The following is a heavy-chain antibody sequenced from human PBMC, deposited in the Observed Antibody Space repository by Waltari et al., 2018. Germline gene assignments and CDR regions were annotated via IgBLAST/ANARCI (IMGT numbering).Heavy chain of an antibody. D-gene: IGHD6-13*01. CDR1: GGTFSSYA. V-gene: IGHV1-69*01. CDR2: IIPIFGTA. CDR3: ARALAAAGTYYYYYYMDV. Sequence: QVQLVQSGAEVKKPGSSVKVSCKASGGTFSSYAICWVRPARGHGLEWRGGIIPIFGTANYAQKFQGRVTITADESTSTAYMELSSLRSEDTAVYYCARALAAAGTYYYYYYMDVWGKGTTVTVSS. J-gene: IGHJ6*03.